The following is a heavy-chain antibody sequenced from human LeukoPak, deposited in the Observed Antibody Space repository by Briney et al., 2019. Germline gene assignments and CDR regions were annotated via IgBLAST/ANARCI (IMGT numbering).Heavy chain of an antibody. Sequence: PGGSLRLSCAGSGFTFSSYAMSWVRQAPGKGLEWVSYISSSGSTIYYADSVKGRFTISRDNAKNSLYLQMNSLRAEDTAVYYCARELTVAGTLIDYWGQGTLVTVSS. J-gene: IGHJ4*02. CDR1: GFTFSSYA. CDR2: ISSSGSTI. V-gene: IGHV3-48*03. CDR3: ARELTVAGTLIDY. D-gene: IGHD6-19*01.